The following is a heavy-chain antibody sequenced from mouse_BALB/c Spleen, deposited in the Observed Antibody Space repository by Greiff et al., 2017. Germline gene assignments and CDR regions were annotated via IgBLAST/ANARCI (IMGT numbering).Heavy chain of an antibody. Sequence: VQLQQSGAELAKPGASVKMSCKASGYTFTSYWMHWVKQRPGQGLEWIGYINPSTGYTEYNQKFKDKATLTADKSSSTAYMQLSSLTSEDSAVYDCARFGGTYYFDYWGQGTTLTVSS. V-gene: IGHV1-7*01. CDR3: ARFGGTYYFDY. D-gene: IGHD5-1*01. CDR1: GYTFTSYW. CDR2: INPSTGYT. J-gene: IGHJ2*01.